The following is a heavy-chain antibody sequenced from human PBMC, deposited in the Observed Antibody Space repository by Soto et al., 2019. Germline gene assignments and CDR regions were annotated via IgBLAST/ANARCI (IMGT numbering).Heavy chain of an antibody. V-gene: IGHV3-23*01. Sequence: EVQLLESGGGLVQPGGSLSPSCAASGFTFSSYAMSWVRQAPGKGLEWVSAISGSGGNTYYADSVKGRFTISRDNSKNTLYLQMNTLRAEDTAVYYCAKGREGFGNDAFDIWGQGTMVTVSS. D-gene: IGHD3-10*01. CDR2: ISGSGGNT. J-gene: IGHJ3*02. CDR1: GFTFSSYA. CDR3: AKGREGFGNDAFDI.